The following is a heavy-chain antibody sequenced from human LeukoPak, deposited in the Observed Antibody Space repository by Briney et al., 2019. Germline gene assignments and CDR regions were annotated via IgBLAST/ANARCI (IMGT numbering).Heavy chain of an antibody. CDR1: GFTFSSYA. CDR2: ISYDGSNK. J-gene: IGHJ6*02. V-gene: IGHV3-30-3*01. Sequence: GGSLRLSCAASGFTFSSYAMHWVRQAPGKGLEWVAVISYDGSNKYYADSVKGRFTISRDNSKNTLYLQMNSLRAEDTAVYYCARSIDETYSYYGMDVWGQGTTVTVSS. CDR3: ARSIDETYSYYGMDV. D-gene: IGHD2/OR15-2a*01.